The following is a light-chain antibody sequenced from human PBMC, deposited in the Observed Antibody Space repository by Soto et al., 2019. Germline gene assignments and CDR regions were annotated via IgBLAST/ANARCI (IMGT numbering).Light chain of an antibody. J-gene: IGKJ3*01. CDR2: GAS. Sequence: EIVLTQSPGTLSLSPGERATLSCRASQSISSSYLAWYQQKPGQAPRLLIYGASNRATGIPDRFSGSGSGTDFTLTSSRLGPEDFAVYYCQQYGSSPITFGPGTKVEIK. V-gene: IGKV3-20*01. CDR1: QSISSSY. CDR3: QQYGSSPIT.